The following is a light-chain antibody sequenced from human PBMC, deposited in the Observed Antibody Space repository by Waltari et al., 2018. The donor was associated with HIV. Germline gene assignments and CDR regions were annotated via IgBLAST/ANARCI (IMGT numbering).Light chain of an antibody. V-gene: IGLV3-25*03. CDR2: NDS. CDR1: ALPKKY. J-gene: IGLJ3*02. CDR3: PSADLIRTSPFV. Sequence: SYELPQPPSVSVSPGQPARIPCSGDALPKKYAYWYQQKPGQAPVLVIYNDSERPSGIPERFSGSSSGTPVTLTISGVQAEDEADSYCPSADLIRTSPFVFVGGTKLTVL.